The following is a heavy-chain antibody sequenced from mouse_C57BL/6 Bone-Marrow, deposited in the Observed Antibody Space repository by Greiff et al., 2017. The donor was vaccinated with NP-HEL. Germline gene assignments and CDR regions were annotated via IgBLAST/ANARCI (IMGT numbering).Heavy chain of an antibody. CDR1: GFTFSSYA. Sequence: EVKLMESGGGLVKPGGSLKLSCAASGFTFSSYAMSWVRQTPEKRLEWVATISDGGSYTYYPDNVTGRFTISRDNAKKNLYLQMSHLKSEDTAMYYCARRVLLMDYWGQGTSVTVSS. J-gene: IGHJ4*01. CDR3: ARRVLLMDY. D-gene: IGHD1-1*01. V-gene: IGHV5-4*03. CDR2: ISDGGSYT.